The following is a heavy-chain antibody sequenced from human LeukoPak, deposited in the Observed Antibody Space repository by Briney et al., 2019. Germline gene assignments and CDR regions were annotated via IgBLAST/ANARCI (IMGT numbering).Heavy chain of an antibody. Sequence: SETLSLTRTVSGGSISSYYWSWIRQPPGKGLEWIGYISYSGSTNYNPSLKSRVTISVDTSKNQFSLKLTSVTAADTAAYYCARHSICFDPWGQGTLVTVSS. V-gene: IGHV4-59*08. CDR3: ARHSICFDP. CDR1: GGSISSYY. J-gene: IGHJ5*02. CDR2: ISYSGST.